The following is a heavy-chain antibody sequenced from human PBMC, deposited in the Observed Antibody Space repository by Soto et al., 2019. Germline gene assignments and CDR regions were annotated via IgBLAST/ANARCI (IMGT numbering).Heavy chain of an antibody. CDR2: IYYSGST. J-gene: IGHJ4*02. CDR1: GGSISSYY. V-gene: IGHV4-59*01. Sequence: SETLSLTCTVSGGSISSYYWSWIRQPPGKGLEWIGYIYYSGSTNYNPSLKSRVTISVDTSKNQFSLKLSSVTAADTAVYYCAREQEVEMATIGYFDYWGQGALVTVSS. D-gene: IGHD5-12*01. CDR3: AREQEVEMATIGYFDY.